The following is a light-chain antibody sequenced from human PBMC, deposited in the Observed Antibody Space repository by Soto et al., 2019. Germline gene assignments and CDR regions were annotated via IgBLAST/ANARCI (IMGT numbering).Light chain of an antibody. J-gene: IGLJ3*02. Sequence: QSALTQPASVSGSPGQSITISCIGTSSDVGSYNLVSWYQQHPGKAPKVLIYEVSNRPSGVSNRFSGSKSGNTASLTISGLQAEDEADYYCSPYTSSSTLSVFGGGTKLTVL. CDR1: SSDVGSYNL. CDR2: EVS. CDR3: SPYTSSSTLSV. V-gene: IGLV2-14*02.